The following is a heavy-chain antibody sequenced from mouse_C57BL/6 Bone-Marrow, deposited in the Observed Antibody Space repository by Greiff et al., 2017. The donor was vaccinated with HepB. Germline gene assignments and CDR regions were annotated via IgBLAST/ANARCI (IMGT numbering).Heavy chain of an antibody. D-gene: IGHD2-4*01. J-gene: IGHJ3*01. CDR2: IDPSDSYT. V-gene: IGHV1-69*01. CDR1: GYTFTSYW. Sequence: QVQLKESGAELVMPGASVKLSCKASGYTFTSYWMHWVKQRPGQGLEWIGEIDPSDSYTNYNQKFKGKSTLTVDKSSSTAYMQLSSLTSEDSAVYYCARARYDYDWFAYWGQGTLVTVSA. CDR3: ARARYDYDWFAY.